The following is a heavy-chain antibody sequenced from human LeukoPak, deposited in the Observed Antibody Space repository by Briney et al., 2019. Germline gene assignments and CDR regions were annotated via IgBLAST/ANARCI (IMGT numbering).Heavy chain of an antibody. V-gene: IGHV1-3*01. CDR3: ARGFSGYDFRYFDY. CDR2: INAGNGNT. Sequence: VASVKVSCKASQYSFSDYAIHWVRQAPGQRLEWMGWINAGNGNTKYSQKFQGRVTITRDTSASTAYMELSSLRSEDTAVYYCARGFSGYDFRYFDYWGQGTLVTVSS. J-gene: IGHJ4*02. D-gene: IGHD5-12*01. CDR1: QYSFSDYA.